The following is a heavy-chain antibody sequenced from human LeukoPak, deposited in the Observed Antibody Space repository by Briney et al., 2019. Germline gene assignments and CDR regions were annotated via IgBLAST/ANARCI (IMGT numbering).Heavy chain of an antibody. V-gene: IGHV4-38-2*01. Sequence: SETLSLTCAVSGYSISSGYYWGWIRQPPGQGLESIGSMYHSGNTYYNPSLKSRVTISIDTSKNQFSLKLSSVTAADTAIYYCARLRGQGFDSWGQGTLVTVSS. CDR3: ARLRGQGFDS. J-gene: IGHJ4*02. CDR2: MYHSGNT. CDR1: GYSISSGYY.